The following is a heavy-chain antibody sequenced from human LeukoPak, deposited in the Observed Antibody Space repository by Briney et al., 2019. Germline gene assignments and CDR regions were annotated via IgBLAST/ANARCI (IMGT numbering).Heavy chain of an antibody. V-gene: IGHV3-23*01. CDR1: GFTFSSYA. CDR3: ARDKNYDTSGYYYTY. J-gene: IGHJ4*02. Sequence: PGGSLRLSCAASGFTFSSYAMSWVRQAPGKGLEWVSAISGSGGSTYYADSVKGRFTISRDNAKNSLYLQMNSLRAEDTAVYYCARDKNYDTSGYYYTYWGQGTLVTVSS. CDR2: ISGSGGST. D-gene: IGHD3-22*01.